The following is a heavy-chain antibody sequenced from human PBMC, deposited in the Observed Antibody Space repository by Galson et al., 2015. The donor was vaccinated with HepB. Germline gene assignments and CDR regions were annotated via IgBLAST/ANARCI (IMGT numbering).Heavy chain of an antibody. D-gene: IGHD4-11*01. CDR2: INTNTTNS. V-gene: IGHV1-18*01. CDR3: AREADYSYDY. CDR1: GYTFASYG. J-gene: IGHJ4*02. Sequence: SCKASGYTFASYGITWVRQAPGQGLDWMGWINTNTTNSNYAQKFQGRVTMTTDTSTSTAYMELRSLRSDDTAVYYCAREADYSYDYWGQGTLVIVSS.